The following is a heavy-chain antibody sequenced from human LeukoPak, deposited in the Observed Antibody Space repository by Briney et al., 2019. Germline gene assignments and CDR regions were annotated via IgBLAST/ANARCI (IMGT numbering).Heavy chain of an antibody. Sequence: GGSLRLSCAASEFSVGSNYMSWVRQAPGKGLEWVSVIYSGGSTYYADSVKGRFTISRDNSKNTLYLQMNSLRAEDTAVYYCARDRFGESFYWGQGTLVTVSS. V-gene: IGHV3-53*01. J-gene: IGHJ4*02. CDR1: EFSVGSNY. CDR3: ARDRFGESFY. D-gene: IGHD3-16*01. CDR2: IYSGGST.